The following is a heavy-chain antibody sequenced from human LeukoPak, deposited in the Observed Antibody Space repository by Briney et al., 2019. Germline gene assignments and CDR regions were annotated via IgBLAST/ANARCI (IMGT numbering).Heavy chain of an antibody. CDR3: ARSTYYDSSSYYYFGY. CDR2: INPNSGGT. Sequence: ASVKVSCKASGYTFTGYYMHWVRQAPGQGLEWMGWINPNSGGTNYAQKFQGRVTMTRDTSISIAYMELSRLRSDDTAVYYCARSTYYDSSSYYYFGYWGQGTLVTVSS. D-gene: IGHD3-22*01. J-gene: IGHJ4*02. V-gene: IGHV1-2*02. CDR1: GYTFTGYY.